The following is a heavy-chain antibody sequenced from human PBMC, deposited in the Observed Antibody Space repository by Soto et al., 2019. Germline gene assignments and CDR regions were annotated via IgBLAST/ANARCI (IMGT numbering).Heavy chain of an antibody. Sequence: HPGGSLRLSCAASGFTFSSYEMNWVRQAPGKGLEWVSYISSSGSTIYYADSVKGRFTISRDNAKNSLYLQMNSLRAEDTAVYYCASPIFWSGYYHLDWNRLDAFDISGPGTMLTVSS. CDR3: ASPIFWSGYYHLDWNRLDAFDI. D-gene: IGHD3-3*01. J-gene: IGHJ3*02. CDR1: GFTFSSYE. V-gene: IGHV3-48*03. CDR2: ISSSGSTI.